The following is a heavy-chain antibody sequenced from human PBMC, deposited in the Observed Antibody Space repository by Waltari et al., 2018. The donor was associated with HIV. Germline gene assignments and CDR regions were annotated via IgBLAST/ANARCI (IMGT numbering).Heavy chain of an antibody. CDR3: ARVIGNTKGSWFDP. CDR2: IWYDGSKS. J-gene: IGHJ5*02. Sequence: QVQLVESGGGVVQPAKSLRLSCAASGFNFNNFGMVGVRQAPCKGLGWVAVIWYDGSKSDDAYTVKGRFTIYKDNSKNTLHLQMNSLRAEDTAIYYCARVIGNTKGSWFDPWGQGTLVTVSS. V-gene: IGHV3-33*01. CDR1: GFNFNNFG. D-gene: IGHD1-7*01.